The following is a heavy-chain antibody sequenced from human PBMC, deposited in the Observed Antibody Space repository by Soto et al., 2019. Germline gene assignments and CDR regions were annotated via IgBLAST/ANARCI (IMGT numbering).Heavy chain of an antibody. Sequence: SETLSLTCAFYVGSFSDYYWSCIRHSPGKGLEWIGEINHSGSTNYNPSLKSRVTMSVDTSKNQFSLKLSYVTAADTSVYYCARAVVSQTAPVQYVVNLWGQGTLV. CDR3: ARAVVSQTAPVQYVVNL. V-gene: IGHV4-34*01. CDR2: INHSGST. J-gene: IGHJ1*01. D-gene: IGHD6-13*01. CDR1: VGSFSDYY.